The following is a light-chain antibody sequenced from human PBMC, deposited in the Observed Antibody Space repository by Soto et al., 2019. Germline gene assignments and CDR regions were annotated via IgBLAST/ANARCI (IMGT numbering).Light chain of an antibody. V-gene: IGLV2-14*03. Sequence: QSALTQPASVSGSPGQSITISCTGTSGYRGNFNYVSWYQQVPGKAPTLLIYDVTNRPSGVSSRFSGSKSGYTASLTISDLQAEDDADYYCSSFTVHTTPVVFGGGTKLTVL. J-gene: IGLJ2*01. CDR3: SSFTVHTTPVV. CDR2: DVT. CDR1: SGYRGNFNY.